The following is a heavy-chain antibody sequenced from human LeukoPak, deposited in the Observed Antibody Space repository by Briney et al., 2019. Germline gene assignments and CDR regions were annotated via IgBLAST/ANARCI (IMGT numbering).Heavy chain of an antibody. CDR2: ISWNSGSI. Sequence: GGSLRLSCAASGFTFDDYAMHWVRQAPGKGLEWVSGISWNSGSIGYADSVKGRFTISRDNAKNSLYLQMNSLRAEDMALYYCAKGGRGATHYFDYWGQGTLVTVSS. D-gene: IGHD1-26*01. CDR3: AKGGRGATHYFDY. CDR1: GFTFDDYA. J-gene: IGHJ4*02. V-gene: IGHV3-9*03.